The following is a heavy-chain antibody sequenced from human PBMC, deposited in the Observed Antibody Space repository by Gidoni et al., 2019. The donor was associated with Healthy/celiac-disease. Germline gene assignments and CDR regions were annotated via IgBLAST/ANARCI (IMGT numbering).Heavy chain of an antibody. J-gene: IGHJ4*01. CDR2: IYHSGST. D-gene: IGHD4-17*01. Sequence: WIGGIYHSGSTNYNPSLKSRVTISVDKSKNQFSLKLDSVAAADTAVYYCAKATVTTPRTFNHWGQGALVTVSS. CDR3: AKATVTTPRTFNH. V-gene: IGHV4-4*02.